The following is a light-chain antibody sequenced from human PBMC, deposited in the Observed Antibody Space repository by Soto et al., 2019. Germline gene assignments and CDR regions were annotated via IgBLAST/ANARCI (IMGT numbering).Light chain of an antibody. CDR1: SSNIGAGYD. J-gene: IGLJ2*01. CDR2: DNS. Sequence: QSALTQPPSVSGAPGQRVTISCTGNSSNIGAGYDVHWYQQLPGTAPKLLIYDNSHRPSGVPDRFSGSKSGTSASLAITGLQAEDEADYYCQSYDSSLSPVVFGGGTKVTVL. CDR3: QSYDSSLSPVV. V-gene: IGLV1-40*01.